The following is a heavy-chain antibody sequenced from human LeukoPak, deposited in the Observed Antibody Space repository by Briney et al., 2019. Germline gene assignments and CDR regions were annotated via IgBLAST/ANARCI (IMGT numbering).Heavy chain of an antibody. Sequence: SETLSLTCAVSGYSLSSRYYWGWIRQPPGKGLEWIGSIYHSGSNYYNPSLKSRVTISVDTYKNQFSLKLSSVTAADTAVYYCASLLGYCSSTSCFDAFDIWGQGTMVTVSS. J-gene: IGHJ3*02. D-gene: IGHD2-2*01. CDR3: ASLLGYCSSTSCFDAFDI. V-gene: IGHV4-38-2*01. CDR2: IYHSGSN. CDR1: GYSLSSRYY.